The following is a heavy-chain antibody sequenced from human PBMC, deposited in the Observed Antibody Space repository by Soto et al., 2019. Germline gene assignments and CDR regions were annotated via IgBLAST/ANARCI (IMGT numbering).Heavy chain of an antibody. CDR1: GYSFTSYW. V-gene: IGHV5-51*01. CDR3: ARRIGYYYDSSGYFAPGGMDV. J-gene: IGHJ6*02. Sequence: PGESLKISCKGSGYSFTSYWIGWVRQMPGKGLEWMGIIYPGDSDTRYSPSFQGQVTISADKSISTAYLQWSSLKASDTAMYYCARRIGYYYDSSGYFAPGGMDVWGQGNTVTVSS. D-gene: IGHD3-22*01. CDR2: IYPGDSDT.